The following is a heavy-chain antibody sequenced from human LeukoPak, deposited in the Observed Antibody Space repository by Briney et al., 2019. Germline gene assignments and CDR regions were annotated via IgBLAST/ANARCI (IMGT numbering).Heavy chain of an antibody. CDR1: GFTFSSYG. CDR2: IWYDGSNK. D-gene: IGHD3-3*01. CDR3: AMTRITIFGVVTHYFDY. Sequence: GGSLRLSCAASGFTFSSYGMHWVRQAPGKGLEWVAVIWYDGSNKYYADSVEGRFTISRDNSKNTLYLQMNSLRAEDTAVYYCAMTRITIFGVVTHYFDYWGQGTLVTVSS. V-gene: IGHV3-33*01. J-gene: IGHJ4*02.